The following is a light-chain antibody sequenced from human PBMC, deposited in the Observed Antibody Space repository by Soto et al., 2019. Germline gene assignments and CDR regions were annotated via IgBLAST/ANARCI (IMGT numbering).Light chain of an antibody. Sequence: DIQMTQSPSSLSASVGDRVTITCRTSQTIATYLNWYQQRPGKAPNLLIYTASNLQSGVPSRFGGSGSGTVFTLTISSLQPEDFSTYYCQQSYSASWTFGQGTKVAI. CDR2: TAS. V-gene: IGKV1-39*01. CDR3: QQSYSASWT. J-gene: IGKJ1*01. CDR1: QTIATY.